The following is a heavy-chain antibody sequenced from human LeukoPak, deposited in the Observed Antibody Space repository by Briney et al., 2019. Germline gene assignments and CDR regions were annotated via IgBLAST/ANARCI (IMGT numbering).Heavy chain of an antibody. Sequence: GGSLRLSCAASGFTFSDYYMGWIRQAPGKGLVWVSYISPNSGSTIYYADSVKGRFTISRDNAKNSLYLQMNSLSAEDTAVYYCAKDIVAPGLFFDYWGQGTLVTVSS. J-gene: IGHJ4*02. D-gene: IGHD3-16*02. CDR3: AKDIVAPGLFFDY. CDR1: GFTFSDYY. CDR2: ISPNSGSTI. V-gene: IGHV3-11*01.